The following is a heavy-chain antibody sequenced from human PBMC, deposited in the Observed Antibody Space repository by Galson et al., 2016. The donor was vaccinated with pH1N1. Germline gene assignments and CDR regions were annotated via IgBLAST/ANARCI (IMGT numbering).Heavy chain of an antibody. CDR3: VRDNTMTTPLVLFDV. CDR2: ITGSGQYI. Sequence: SLRLSCAASGFTFNYYTINWVRQVPGKGLEWVSSITGSGQYISYADSVEGRFTISRDNAKNSVFLQMSSLRAEDTAVYYCVRDNTMTTPLVLFDVWGQGTMVTVSS. D-gene: IGHD4-17*01. CDR1: GFTFNYYT. V-gene: IGHV3-21*01. J-gene: IGHJ3*01.